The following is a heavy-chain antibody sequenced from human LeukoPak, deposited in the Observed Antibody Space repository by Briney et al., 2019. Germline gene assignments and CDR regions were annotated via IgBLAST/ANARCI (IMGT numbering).Heavy chain of an antibody. CDR2: ISSSGSTI. J-gene: IGHJ5*02. D-gene: IGHD3-22*01. CDR3: AGDLPTMIVWKGSFDP. Sequence: PGGSLRLPCAASGFTFSSYEMNWVRQAPGKGLEWVSYISSSGSTIYYADSVKGRFTISRDNAKNSLYLQMNSLRAEDTAVYYCAGDLPTMIVWKGSFDPWGQGTLVTVSS. CDR1: GFTFSSYE. V-gene: IGHV3-48*03.